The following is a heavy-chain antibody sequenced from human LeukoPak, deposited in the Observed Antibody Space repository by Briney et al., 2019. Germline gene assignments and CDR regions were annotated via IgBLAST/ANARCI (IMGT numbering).Heavy chain of an antibody. D-gene: IGHD2-21*01. CDR3: ARDRLIGDYYYYMDV. Sequence: GGSLRLSXAASGFTFSSYEMNWVRQAPGKGLEWVTYISSSGNTIYYADSVKGRFTISRDNAKNSLYLQMNSLRAEDTAVYYCARDRLIGDYYYYMDVWGKGTTVTVSS. CDR2: ISSSGNTI. V-gene: IGHV3-48*03. J-gene: IGHJ6*03. CDR1: GFTFSSYE.